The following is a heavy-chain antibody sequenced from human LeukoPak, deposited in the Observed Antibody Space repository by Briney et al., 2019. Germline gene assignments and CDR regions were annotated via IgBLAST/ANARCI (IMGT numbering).Heavy chain of an antibody. V-gene: IGHV3-7*01. J-gene: IGHJ4*02. CDR2: MKQDGNEK. CDR1: GITFSNYW. Sequence: PGGSLRLSCAASGITFSNYWMSWVRQAPGKGLEWVANMKQDGNEKYYVDSVKGRFTISRDNAKNSLYLQMNNLRAEDTAVYYCARDLGHSGYDLYDYWGQGTLVTVSS. CDR3: ARDLGHSGYDLYDY. D-gene: IGHD5-12*01.